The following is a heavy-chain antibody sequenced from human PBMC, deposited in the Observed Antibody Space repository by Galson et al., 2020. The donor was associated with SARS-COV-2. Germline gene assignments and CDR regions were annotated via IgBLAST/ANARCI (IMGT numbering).Heavy chain of an antibody. Sequence: GGSLRLSCAASGFSFSTYSMSWVRQAPGAGLEWVSSISSSGSYIYYGDSVKGRFAISRDNAENSLFLQMNSLRAEDTAVYYCARNGGEVWAPNDYWGQGTLVTVSS. CDR1: GFSFSTYS. CDR2: ISSSGSYI. V-gene: IGHV3-21*01. J-gene: IGHJ4*02. D-gene: IGHD3-16*01. CDR3: ARNGGEVWAPNDY.